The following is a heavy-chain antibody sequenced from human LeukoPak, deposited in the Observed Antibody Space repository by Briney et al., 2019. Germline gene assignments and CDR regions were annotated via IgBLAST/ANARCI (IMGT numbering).Heavy chain of an antibody. CDR3: ARELCGGDCYPSRWFDP. D-gene: IGHD2-21*02. CDR2: IYTSGST. CDR1: GGSISSYY. J-gene: IGHJ5*02. V-gene: IGHV4-4*09. Sequence: SETLSLTCTVSGGSISSYYWSWIRQPPGKGLERIGYIYTSGSTNYNPSLTSRVTISVDTSKTQFPLKLSSVPPADTAVYYCARELCGGDCYPSRWFDPWGQGTLVTVSS.